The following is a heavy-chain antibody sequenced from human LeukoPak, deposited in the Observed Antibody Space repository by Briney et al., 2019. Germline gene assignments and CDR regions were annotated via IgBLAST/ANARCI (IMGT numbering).Heavy chain of an antibody. Sequence: PSETLSLTCTVSGGSISSGDYYWSWIRQPPGKGLEWIGYIYYSGSTNYNPSLKSRVTISVDTSKNQFSLKLSSVTAADTAVYYCARAGSIAVAGTGNYFDYWGQGTLVTVSS. J-gene: IGHJ4*02. CDR2: IYYSGST. D-gene: IGHD6-19*01. CDR3: ARAGSIAVAGTGNYFDY. V-gene: IGHV4-61*08. CDR1: GGSISSGDYY.